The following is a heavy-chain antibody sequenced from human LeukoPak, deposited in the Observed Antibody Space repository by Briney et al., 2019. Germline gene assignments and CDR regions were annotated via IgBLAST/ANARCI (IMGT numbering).Heavy chain of an antibody. CDR2: IKSKTDGGTT. CDR3: TTHEYYDFWSGYHPTNYYYYYMDV. CDR1: GFTFSNAW. J-gene: IGHJ6*03. V-gene: IGHV3-15*01. D-gene: IGHD3-3*01. Sequence: PGGSLRLSCAASGFTFSNAWMSWVRQAPGKGLEWVGRIKSKTDGGTTDYAAPVKGRFTLSRDDSKDTLYLQMNSLKTEDTAVYYCTTHEYYDFWSGYHPTNYYYYYMDVWGKGTTVTVSS.